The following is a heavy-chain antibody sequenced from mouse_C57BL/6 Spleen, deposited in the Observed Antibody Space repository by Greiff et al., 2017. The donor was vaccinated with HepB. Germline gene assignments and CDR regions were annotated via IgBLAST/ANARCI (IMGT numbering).Heavy chain of an antibody. V-gene: IGHV1-50*01. CDR1: GYTFTSYW. Sequence: QVQLQQSGAELVKPGASVKLSCKASGYTFTSYWMQWVKQRPGQGLEWIGEIDPSDSYTNYNQKFKGKATLTVDTSSSTAYMQLSSLSSEDSAVYYCARPPFDGSSPGLDYWGQGTTLTVSS. CDR3: ARPPFDGSSPGLDY. J-gene: IGHJ2*01. D-gene: IGHD1-1*01. CDR2: IDPSDSYT.